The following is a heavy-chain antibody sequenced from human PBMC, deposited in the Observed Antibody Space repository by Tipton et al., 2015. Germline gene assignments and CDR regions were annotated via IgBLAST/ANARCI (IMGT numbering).Heavy chain of an antibody. CDR2: IHYSGTT. Sequence: TLSLTCTVSGDSVNSASDHWSWIRQSPEKRLEWIGYIHYSGTTKYNPSLKGRVSMSLDTSKNQLSLMLNSVIAADTAVYYCARGPPVGATEDFDIWGPGTVVTVSS. CDR1: GDSVNSASDH. CDR3: ARGPPVGATEDFDI. J-gene: IGHJ3*02. V-gene: IGHV4-61*01. D-gene: IGHD1-26*01.